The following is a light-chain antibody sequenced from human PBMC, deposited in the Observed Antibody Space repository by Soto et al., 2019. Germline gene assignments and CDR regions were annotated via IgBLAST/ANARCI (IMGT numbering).Light chain of an antibody. CDR3: SSYAGSSTWV. CDR1: SSDVGAYHY. Sequence: QSALTQPPSASGSLGQSVTIPCTGTSSDVGAYHYVSWYQQHPGKAPKLVIYGVTERPSGVPDRFSGSKSGNTASLTVSGLQSEDEADYYCSSYAGSSTWVFGGGTKLTVL. J-gene: IGLJ3*02. CDR2: GVT. V-gene: IGLV2-8*01.